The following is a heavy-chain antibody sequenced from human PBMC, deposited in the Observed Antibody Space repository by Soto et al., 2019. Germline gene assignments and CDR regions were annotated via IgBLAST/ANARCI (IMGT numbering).Heavy chain of an antibody. CDR3: AKLSGYDPYYYYYYMDV. CDR2: ISGSGGST. D-gene: IGHD5-12*01. CDR1: GFTFSSYA. Sequence: GGSLRLSCAASGFTFSSYAMSWVRQAPGKGLEWVSAISGSGGSTYYADSVKGRFTISRDNSKNTLYLQMNSLRAEDTAVYYCAKLSGYDPYYYYYYMDVWGKGTTVTVSS. V-gene: IGHV3-23*01. J-gene: IGHJ6*03.